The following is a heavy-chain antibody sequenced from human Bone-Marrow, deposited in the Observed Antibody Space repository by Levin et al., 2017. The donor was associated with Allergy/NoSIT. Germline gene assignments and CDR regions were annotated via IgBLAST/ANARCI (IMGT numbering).Heavy chain of an antibody. CDR1: GFTFNNYW. V-gene: IGHV3-7*01. CDR2: IHPDGTER. J-gene: IGHJ4*02. CDR3: ARATRFSGYPEHFDY. Sequence: PGGSLRLSCAASGFTFNNYWMTWVRQAPGKGLEWVANIHPDGTERDFVDSVKGRFTISRDNPKSSLYLQMTSLRVEDTAVYYCARATRFSGYPEHFDYWGQGTLVTVSS. D-gene: IGHD5-12*01.